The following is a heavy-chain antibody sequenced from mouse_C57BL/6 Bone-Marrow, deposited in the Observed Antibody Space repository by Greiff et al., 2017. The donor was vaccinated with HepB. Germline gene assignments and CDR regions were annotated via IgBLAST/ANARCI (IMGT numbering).Heavy chain of an antibody. CDR1: GYTFTDYE. V-gene: IGHV1-15*01. J-gene: IGHJ1*03. D-gene: IGHD1-1*01. CDR3: TRVGTTVVYWYFDV. Sequence: QVQLKESGAELVRPGASVTLSCKASGYTFTDYEMHWVKQTPVHGLEWIGAIDPETGGTAYNQKFKGKAILTADKSSSTAYMELRSLTSEDSAVYYCTRVGTTVVYWYFDVWGTGTTVTVSS. CDR2: IDPETGGT.